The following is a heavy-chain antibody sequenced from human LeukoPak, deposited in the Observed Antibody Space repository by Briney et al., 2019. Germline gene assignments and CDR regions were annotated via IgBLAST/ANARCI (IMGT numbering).Heavy chain of an antibody. V-gene: IGHV4-39*01. CDR2: IYYSGST. CDR1: GGSISSSSYY. D-gene: IGHD6-6*01. Sequence: SETLSLTCTVSGGSISSSSYYWGWIRQPPGKGPEWIGSIYYSGSTYYNPSRKSRVTISVDTSKNQFSLKLSSVTAADTAVYYCARLSSIAPDFDYWGQGTLVTVSS. J-gene: IGHJ4*02. CDR3: ARLSSIAPDFDY.